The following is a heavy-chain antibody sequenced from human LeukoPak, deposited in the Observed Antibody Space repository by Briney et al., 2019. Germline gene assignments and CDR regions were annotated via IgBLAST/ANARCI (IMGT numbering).Heavy chain of an antibody. J-gene: IGHJ5*02. Sequence: GGSLRLSCAASGFTFSSYSMNWVRQAPGKGLEWVSSISSSSSSYIYYADSVKGRFTISRDNAKNSLNLQMNSLRAEDTAVYYCARDRATKLGQFNWFDPWGQGTLVTVSS. D-gene: IGHD1-1*01. CDR1: GFTFSSYS. CDR3: ARDRATKLGQFNWFDP. CDR2: ISSSSSSYI. V-gene: IGHV3-21*01.